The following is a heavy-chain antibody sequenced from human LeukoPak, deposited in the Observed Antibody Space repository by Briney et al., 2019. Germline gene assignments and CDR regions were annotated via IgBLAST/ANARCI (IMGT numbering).Heavy chain of an antibody. D-gene: IGHD6-19*01. V-gene: IGHV5-51*01. CDR1: GYRFTSYW. Sequence: GESLKISCKGSGYRFTSYWIGWVRQMPGKGLEWMGIIYPGDSDTRYSPSFQGQVTISAVKSISTAYLQWSSLKASDTAMYYCARTGYSSGWYGSEYFQHWGQGTLVTVSS. CDR3: ARTGYSSGWYGSEYFQH. J-gene: IGHJ1*01. CDR2: IYPGDSDT.